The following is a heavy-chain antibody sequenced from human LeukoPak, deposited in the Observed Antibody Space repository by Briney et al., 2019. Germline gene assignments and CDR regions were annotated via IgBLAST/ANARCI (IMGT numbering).Heavy chain of an antibody. CDR2: IYYSGST. Sequence: PSETLSLTCTVSGGSISSYYWSWIRQPPGKGLEWIGYIYYSGSTNYNPSLKSRVTISVDTSKNQLSLMLSSVTAADTAVYYCARGFGAGNYYYGWFDPWGQGTLVSVSS. CDR1: GGSISSYY. CDR3: ARGFGAGNYYYGWFDP. J-gene: IGHJ5*02. D-gene: IGHD3-10*01. V-gene: IGHV4-59*08.